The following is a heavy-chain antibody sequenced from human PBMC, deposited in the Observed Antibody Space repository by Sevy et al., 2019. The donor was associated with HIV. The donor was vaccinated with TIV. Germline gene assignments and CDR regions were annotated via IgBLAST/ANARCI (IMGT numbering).Heavy chain of an antibody. Sequence: GSLRLSCTVSGGSITSLYWGWIRQPPGKGLEWIANIYYNGNTNYNPSLKSRVTISLDTSKNQFSLRLSSVTAADTAIYYCAGENVWGRGYSWGQGTLVTVSS. V-gene: IGHV4-59*08. CDR2: IYYNGNT. J-gene: IGHJ4*02. D-gene: IGHD1-26*01. CDR3: AGENVWGRGYS. CDR1: GGSITSLY.